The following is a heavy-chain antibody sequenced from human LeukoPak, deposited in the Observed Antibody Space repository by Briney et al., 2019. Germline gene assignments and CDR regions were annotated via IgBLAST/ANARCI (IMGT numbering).Heavy chain of an antibody. CDR1: GFTFGTYT. Sequence: GGSLRLSCAASGFTFGTYTMNWVRQALGRGLERVSSISISSTYRYYADSVKGRFTMSRDNAKNSLFLQMNSLRAEDTAVYYCARDQPDTAFDYWGQGTLVTVSS. CDR3: ARDQPDTAFDY. V-gene: IGHV3-21*01. D-gene: IGHD5-18*01. J-gene: IGHJ4*02. CDR2: ISISSTYR.